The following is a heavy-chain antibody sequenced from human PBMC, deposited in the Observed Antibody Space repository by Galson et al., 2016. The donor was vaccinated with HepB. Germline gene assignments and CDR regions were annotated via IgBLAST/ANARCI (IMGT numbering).Heavy chain of an antibody. J-gene: IGHJ4*02. D-gene: IGHD6-19*01. V-gene: IGHV3-15*01. CDR3: AKPGAGSGWYQNDY. CDR1: GFIFSNAW. Sequence: SLRLSCAASGFIFSNAWMTWVRQAPGKGLEWVGHIKKKTDGGTTEYAAPVKGRFTISRDDSKNTLYLQMNSLRAEDTAVYYCAKPGAGSGWYQNDYWGQGTLVTVSS. CDR2: IKKKTDGGTT.